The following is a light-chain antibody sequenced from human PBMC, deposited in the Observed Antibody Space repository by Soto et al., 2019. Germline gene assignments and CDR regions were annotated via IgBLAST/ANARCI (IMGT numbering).Light chain of an antibody. Sequence: DIQMTQSPSSLSASVGDRVTITCRASPFINSDLNWYQQKLGKAPKLLIYSASSLQSGVPSRFSGSESGTDFTLTITSLRPEDFSTYFRQQSYTTTPTFGQGDKVEL. CDR2: SAS. J-gene: IGKJ1*01. CDR3: QQSYTTTPT. CDR1: PFINSD. V-gene: IGKV1-39*01.